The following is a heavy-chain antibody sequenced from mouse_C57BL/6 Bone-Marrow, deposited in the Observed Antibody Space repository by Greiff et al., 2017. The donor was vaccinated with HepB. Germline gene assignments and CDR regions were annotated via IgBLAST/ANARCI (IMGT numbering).Heavy chain of an antibody. J-gene: IGHJ2*01. CDR2: IYPSDSET. D-gene: IGHD1-1*01. CDR1: GYTFTSYW. V-gene: IGHV1-61*01. Sequence: QVQLQQPGAELVRPGSSVKLSCKASGYTFTSYWMDWVKQRPGQGLEWIGNIYPSDSETHYNQKFKDKATLTVDKSSSTAYMQLSSLTSEDSAVYYCARPSTTVVATPFDDWGQGTTLTVSS. CDR3: ARPSTTVVATPFDD.